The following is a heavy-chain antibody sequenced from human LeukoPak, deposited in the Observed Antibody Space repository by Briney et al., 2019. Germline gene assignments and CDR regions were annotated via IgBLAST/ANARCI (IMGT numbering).Heavy chain of an antibody. CDR1: GFTFSNAW. V-gene: IGHV3-15*01. CDR3: TTDQMAYDDFWSGYWTNYYYYGMDV. D-gene: IGHD3-3*01. J-gene: IGHJ6*02. CDR2: IKSKTDGGTT. Sequence: GGSLRLSCAASGFTFSNAWMSWVRQAPGKGLEWVGRIKSKTDGGTTDYAAPVKGRFTISRDDSKNTLYLQMNSLKTEDTAVYYCTTDQMAYDDFWSGYWTNYYYYGMDVWGQGTTVTVSS.